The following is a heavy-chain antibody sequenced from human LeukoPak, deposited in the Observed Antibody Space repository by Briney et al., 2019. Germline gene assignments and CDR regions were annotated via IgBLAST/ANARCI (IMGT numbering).Heavy chain of an antibody. CDR1: GYSISSGYY. CDR3: ARDENGYVWGSFRA. Sequence: SETLSLTCTVSGYSISSGYYWGWIRPPPGKGLEWIGNIYYSGSTYYNPSLESRVTMSLDTSKNQFSLKLSSVTAADTAVYYCARDENGYVWGSFRAWGQGTLVTVSS. J-gene: IGHJ5*02. D-gene: IGHD3-16*02. CDR2: IYYSGST. V-gene: IGHV4-38-2*02.